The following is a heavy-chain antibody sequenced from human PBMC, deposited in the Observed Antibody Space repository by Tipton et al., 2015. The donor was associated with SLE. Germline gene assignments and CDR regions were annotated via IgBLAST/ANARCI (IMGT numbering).Heavy chain of an antibody. J-gene: IGHJ4*02. CDR3: ARTGGFCTSTSCYN. Sequence: TLSLTCTVSGDSISGNYYYWGWSRQPPGKGLEWIGSIHYSGSTYYNPSLKSRVTMSVDTSKNQFSLKLTSVTAADTAVYYCARTGGFCTSTSCYNWGQGTLVTVSS. V-gene: IGHV4-39*07. D-gene: IGHD2-2*02. CDR1: GDSISGNYYY. CDR2: IHYSGST.